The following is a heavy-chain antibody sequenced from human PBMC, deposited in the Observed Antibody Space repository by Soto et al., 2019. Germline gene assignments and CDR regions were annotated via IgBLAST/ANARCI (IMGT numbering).Heavy chain of an antibody. CDR3: ARVLWFGDPVDY. J-gene: IGHJ4*02. V-gene: IGHV3-21*04. CDR2: ISSSSSYT. Sequence: PGGSLRLSCSASGFTFSSYAMHWVRQAPGKGLEYVSSISSSSSYTNYADSVKGRFTISRDNAKNSLYLQMNSLRAEDTAVYYCARVLWFGDPVDYWGQGTLVTVSS. CDR1: GFTFSSYA. D-gene: IGHD3-10*01.